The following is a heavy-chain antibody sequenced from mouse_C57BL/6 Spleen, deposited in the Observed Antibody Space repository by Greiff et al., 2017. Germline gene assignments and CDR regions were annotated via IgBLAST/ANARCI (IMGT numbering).Heavy chain of an antibody. CDR2: SRNKANDYTT. CDR1: GFTFSDFY. CDR3: ARDDGNYGWFAY. Sequence: EVKLVESGGGLVQSGRSLRLSCATSGFTFSDFYMEWVRQAPGKGLEWIAASRNKANDYTTEYSASVKGRFIVSRDTSQSILYLQMNALRAEDTAIYYCARDDGNYGWFAYWGQGTLVTVSA. J-gene: IGHJ3*01. D-gene: IGHD2-1*01. V-gene: IGHV7-1*01.